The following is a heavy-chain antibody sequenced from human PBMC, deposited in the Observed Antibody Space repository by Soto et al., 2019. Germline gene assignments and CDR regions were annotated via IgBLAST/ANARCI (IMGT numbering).Heavy chain of an antibody. CDR3: ARGSKDPYPGSRIFDF. Sequence: GGSLRLSCVASGFTFGSRAMSWVRQAPGEGLEWVSTITDSGGDTKYADSVRGRFTISRDNSKNTLYLQMSSLRAEDSAVYYCARGSKDPYPGSRIFDFWGRGTLVTVS. V-gene: IGHV3-23*01. D-gene: IGHD3-10*01. CDR2: ITDSGGDT. J-gene: IGHJ4*02. CDR1: GFTFGSRA.